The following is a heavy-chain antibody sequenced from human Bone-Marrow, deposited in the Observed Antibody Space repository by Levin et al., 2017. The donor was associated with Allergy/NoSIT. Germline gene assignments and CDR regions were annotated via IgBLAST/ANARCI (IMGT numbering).Heavy chain of an antibody. J-gene: IGHJ4*02. D-gene: IGHD6-13*01. CDR1: GGSISSGGYY. V-gene: IGHV4-31*03. Sequence: ASETLSLTCSVSGGSISSGGYYWSWIRQHPGKGPEWIGYIYHSGSTSYNPSLKSRVKISVDKSKNQFSLNLTSVTAADTAVYFCARASPSSVWYENCIFDYWGQGTQVAVSS. CDR2: IYHSGST. CDR3: ARASPSSVWYENCIFDY.